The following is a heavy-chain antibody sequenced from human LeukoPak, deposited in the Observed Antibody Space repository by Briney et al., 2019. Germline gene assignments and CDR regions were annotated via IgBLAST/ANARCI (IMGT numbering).Heavy chain of an antibody. CDR2: IKSLAAGGTT. Sequence: GGSLRLSCVVSGLTFRDAWVIWVRQAPGKGLEWVGRIKSLAAGGTTDYAAPVKGRFTISRVDSRNTVYLQMNSLKTEDAAVYFCTHDSSGYYSLHSWGQGTLVTVSS. CDR3: THDSSGYYSLHS. CDR1: GLTFRDAW. J-gene: IGHJ4*02. V-gene: IGHV3-15*01. D-gene: IGHD3-22*01.